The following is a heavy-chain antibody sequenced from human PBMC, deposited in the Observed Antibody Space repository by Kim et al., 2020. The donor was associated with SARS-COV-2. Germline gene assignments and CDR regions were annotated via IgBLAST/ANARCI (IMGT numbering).Heavy chain of an antibody. CDR3: ARDLEDSSGRTGGMDV. Sequence: GGSLRLSCAASGFTFSSYAMHWVRQAPGKGLEWVAVISYDGSNKYYADSVKGRFTISRDNSKNTLYLQMNSLRAEDTAVYYCARDLEDSSGRTGGMDVWG. CDR2: ISYDGSNK. J-gene: IGHJ6*01. D-gene: IGHD3-22*01. CDR1: GFTFSSYA. V-gene: IGHV3-30*04.